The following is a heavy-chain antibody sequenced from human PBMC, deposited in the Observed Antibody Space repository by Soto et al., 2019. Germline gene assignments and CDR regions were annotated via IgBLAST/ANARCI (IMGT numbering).Heavy chain of an antibody. V-gene: IGHV1-3*01. Sequence: GASVKVSCKASGYRFTNFAIQWVRQAPGQSLEWMGWINVGNGNTKCSQKFQGRVTITRDTSASTAYMELSSLRSEDTAVYYCAREHDTLTGYSFDHWGQGTLVTVSS. CDR1: GYRFTNFA. CDR3: AREHDTLTGYSFDH. J-gene: IGHJ4*02. D-gene: IGHD3-9*01. CDR2: INVGNGNT.